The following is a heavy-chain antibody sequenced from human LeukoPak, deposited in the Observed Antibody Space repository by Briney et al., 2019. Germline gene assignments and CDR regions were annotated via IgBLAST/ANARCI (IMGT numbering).Heavy chain of an antibody. Sequence: GGSLRLSCAASGFTFSSYAMSWVRQAPGKGLEWVSAISGSGGSTYYADSVKGRFTISRDNSKNTLYLQMNSLRAEDTAVYYCAKGLYDYAWGSSLYDYWGQGTLVTVSS. CDR2: ISGSGGST. CDR3: AKGLYDYAWGSSLYDY. D-gene: IGHD3-16*01. J-gene: IGHJ4*02. CDR1: GFTFSSYA. V-gene: IGHV3-23*01.